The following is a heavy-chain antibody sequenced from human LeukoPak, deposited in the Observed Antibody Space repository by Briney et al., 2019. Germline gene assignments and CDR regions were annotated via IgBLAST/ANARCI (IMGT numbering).Heavy chain of an antibody. D-gene: IGHD3-22*01. J-gene: IGHJ4*02. Sequence: SETLSLTCTVSGGSISSYYWSWIRQPPGKGLEWIGYIYYSGSTNYNPSLKSRVTISVDTSKNQFSLKLSSVTAADTVVYYCARDRGGGYYYDYWGQGTLVTVSS. CDR1: GGSISSYY. CDR3: ARDRGGGYYYDY. V-gene: IGHV4-59*01. CDR2: IYYSGST.